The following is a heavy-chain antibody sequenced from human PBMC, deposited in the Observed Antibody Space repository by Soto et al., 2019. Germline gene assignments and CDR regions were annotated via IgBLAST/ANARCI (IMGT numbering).Heavy chain of an antibody. V-gene: IGHV3-23*01. J-gene: IGHJ4*02. CDR3: AKDLDDYSSAIDF. D-gene: IGHD4-4*01. CDR1: GFTFSSYA. Sequence: PGGSLRLSCAASGFTFSSYAMSWVRQAPGKGLEWVSAISGSGGSTYYADPVKGRFTISRDNSKNTLYLEMNSLRAEDTAVYYCAKDLDDYSSAIDFWGQGTLVTVSS. CDR2: ISGSGGST.